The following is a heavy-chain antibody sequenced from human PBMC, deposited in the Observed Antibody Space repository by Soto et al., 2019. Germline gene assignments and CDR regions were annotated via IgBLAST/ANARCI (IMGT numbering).Heavy chain of an antibody. CDR2: ISPYNDYT. CDR3: ARGGYYDNTWGKLSHYGLDV. J-gene: IGHJ6*02. CDR1: GYTFIRYG. V-gene: IGHV1-18*01. D-gene: IGHD3-16*01. Sequence: QVQLVQSAAEVKKPGASVRVSCKASGYTFIRYGIAWVRQAPGQGLEWMRWISPYNDYTIYAQKLQGRVTMTADTSTRTVYMELRGLKSDHTAVYSCARGGYYDNTWGKLSHYGLDVWGQGTSVTVSS.